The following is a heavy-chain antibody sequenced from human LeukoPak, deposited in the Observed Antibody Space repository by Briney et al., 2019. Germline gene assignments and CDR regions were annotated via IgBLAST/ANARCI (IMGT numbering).Heavy chain of an antibody. CDR3: ARGGGGEEMATINDYFDY. CDR1: GYTFTSYY. D-gene: IGHD5-24*01. Sequence: EASVKVSCKASGYTFTSYYMHWVRQAPGQGLEWMGIINPSGGSTSYAQKFQGRVTMTRNTSISTAYMELSSLRSEDTAVYYCARGGGGEEMATINDYFDYWGQGTLVTVSS. V-gene: IGHV1-46*01. CDR2: INPSGGST. J-gene: IGHJ4*02.